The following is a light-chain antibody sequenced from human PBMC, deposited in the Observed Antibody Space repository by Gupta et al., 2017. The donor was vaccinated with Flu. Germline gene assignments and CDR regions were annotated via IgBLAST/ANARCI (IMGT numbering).Light chain of an antibody. CDR3: QQTDNMPNT. CDR2: SAS. Sequence: DIQITQSPSSLYGSLGDRISLTCRASEDINTYLNWYQQRPGGSPKLLVYSASTLQGGVPSRFSGSGSGKDFTLTIARLQPGGFATYYCQQTDNMPNTFGQGTKL. V-gene: IGKV1-39*01. CDR1: EDINTY. J-gene: IGKJ2*01.